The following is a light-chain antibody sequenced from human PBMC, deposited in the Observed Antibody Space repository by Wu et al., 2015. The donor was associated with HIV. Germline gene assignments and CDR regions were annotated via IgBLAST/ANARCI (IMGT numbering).Light chain of an antibody. J-gene: IGKJ1*01. CDR3: QHYDPSSPWT. CDR1: QSVSSKY. Sequence: EIVLTQSPGTLSLSPGERATLSCRASQSVSSKYLAWYQQKPGRAPRLLIFGVSNRATGIPARFSGSGSGTDFTLTISRLEPEDFAVYYCQHYDPSSPWTFGPGTRVEIK. CDR2: GVS. V-gene: IGKV3-20*01.